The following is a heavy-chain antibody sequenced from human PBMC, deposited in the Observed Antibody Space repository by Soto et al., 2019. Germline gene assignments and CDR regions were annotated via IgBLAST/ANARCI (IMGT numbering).Heavy chain of an antibody. V-gene: IGHV3-23*01. CDR3: ARHADTTGYYDVDY. D-gene: IGHD3-9*01. J-gene: IGHJ4*02. CDR1: GFTFNSHA. CDR2: ISGSGGLT. Sequence: GSLRLSCAASGFTFNSHAMSWVRQAPGKGLEWVSVISGSGGLTYYTDSVKGRLTISRDNFNNTLHLQVNNLRVEDTAVYYCARHADTTGYYDVDYWGQGTLVTVSS.